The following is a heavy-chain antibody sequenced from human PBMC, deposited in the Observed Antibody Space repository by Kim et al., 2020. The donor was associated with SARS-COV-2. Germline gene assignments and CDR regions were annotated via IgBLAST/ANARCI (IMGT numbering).Heavy chain of an antibody. J-gene: IGHJ4*02. CDR3: AAQLLWFGEGRDY. V-gene: IGHV3-11*04. Sequence: YEDSVKGQFTISRDNAKKSLYLQMNSLRAEDTAVYYCAAQLLWFGEGRDYWGQGTLVTVSS. D-gene: IGHD3-10*01.